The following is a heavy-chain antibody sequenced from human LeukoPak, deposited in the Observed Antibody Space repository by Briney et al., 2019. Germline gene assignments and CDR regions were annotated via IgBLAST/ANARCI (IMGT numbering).Heavy chain of an antibody. D-gene: IGHD6-13*01. CDR2: ISSSGSTI. CDR3: ASLYSTYY. CDR1: GFTFSSYT. Sequence: GGSLRLSCVASGFTFSSYTMNWVRQAPGKGLEWVSYISSSGSTIYYADSVKGRFTISRDNAKNTLYLQMNSLRAEDTALYYCASLYSTYYWGQGTLVTVSS. J-gene: IGHJ4*02. V-gene: IGHV3-48*04.